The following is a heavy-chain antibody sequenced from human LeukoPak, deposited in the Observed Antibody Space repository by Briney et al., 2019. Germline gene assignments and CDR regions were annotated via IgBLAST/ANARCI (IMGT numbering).Heavy chain of an antibody. Sequence: SETLSLTCTVSGGSISNYYWSWIRQPPGKVLEWIGYIYYSGSTNYNPSLRSRVTISVDTSKNQFSLKLSSVTAADTAVYYCARPSSGWSGYDALDIWGQGTMVTVSS. D-gene: IGHD6-19*01. CDR2: IYYSGST. CDR1: GGSISNYY. CDR3: ARPSSGWSGYDALDI. J-gene: IGHJ3*02. V-gene: IGHV4-59*08.